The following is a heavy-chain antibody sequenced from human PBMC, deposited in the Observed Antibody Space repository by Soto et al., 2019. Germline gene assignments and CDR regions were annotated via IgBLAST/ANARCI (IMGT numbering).Heavy chain of an antibody. CDR2: INPNSGDT. J-gene: IGHJ6*02. V-gene: IGHV1-2*02. CDR1: GYTFTGYY. CDR3: AKGGTIVDVGTRVYLYNAMDV. D-gene: IGHD1-26*01. Sequence: WASVKVSCKASGYTFTGYYVHWVRQAPGQGLEWMGWINPNSGDTYLAQRFQGRVTMNRDTSIGTAYMELRGLTSDDTAEYYCAKGGTIVDVGTRVYLYNAMDVWG.